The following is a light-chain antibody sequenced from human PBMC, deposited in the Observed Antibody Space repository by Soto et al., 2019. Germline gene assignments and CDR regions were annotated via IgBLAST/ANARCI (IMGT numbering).Light chain of an antibody. V-gene: IGLV3-21*02. Sequence: SYELTQPPSVSVAPGQTARITCVRNNIGSKSVHWYQQRPGQAPVLVVYDDRDRPSGIPERFSGSNSGNTATLTISRVEAGDEADYYCQVWDSGSDHVVFGGGTKVTVL. J-gene: IGLJ2*01. CDR2: DDR. CDR3: QVWDSGSDHVV. CDR1: NIGSKS.